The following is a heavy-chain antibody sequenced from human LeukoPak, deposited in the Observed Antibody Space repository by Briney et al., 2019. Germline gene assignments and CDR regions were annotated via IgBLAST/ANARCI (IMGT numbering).Heavy chain of an antibody. J-gene: IGHJ4*02. V-gene: IGHV3-30*18. Sequence: PGGSLRLSCAASGFTFSSYGMHWVRQAPGKGLEWVAVISYDGSNKYYADSVKGRFTISRDNSKNTLYLQMNSLRAEDTAVYYCAKVKALGLRYFDWPSGDDYWGQGTLVTVS. CDR1: GFTFSSYG. D-gene: IGHD3-9*01. CDR3: AKVKALGLRYFDWPSGDDY. CDR2: ISYDGSNK.